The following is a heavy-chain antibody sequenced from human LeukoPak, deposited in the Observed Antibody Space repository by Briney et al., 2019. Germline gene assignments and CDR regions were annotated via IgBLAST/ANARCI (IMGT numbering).Heavy chain of an antibody. CDR1: GGSISSYY. CDR3: ARRCGGDCYSFDI. Sequence: SETLSLTCTVSGGSISSYYWRWIRQPPGKGLEWIGYIYYSGSTNYNPSLKSRVTISVDTSKNQFSLKLSSVTAADTAVYYCARRCGGDCYSFDIWGQGTMVTVSS. CDR2: IYYSGST. J-gene: IGHJ3*02. V-gene: IGHV4-59*08. D-gene: IGHD2-21*02.